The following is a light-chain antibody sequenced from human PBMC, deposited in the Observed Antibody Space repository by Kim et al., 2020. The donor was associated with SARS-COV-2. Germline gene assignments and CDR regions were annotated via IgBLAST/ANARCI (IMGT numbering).Light chain of an antibody. CDR2: QDS. CDR3: QAWDSSTAV. V-gene: IGLV3-1*01. J-gene: IGLJ3*02. CDR1: KLGDKY. Sequence: SYELTQPHSVSVSPGQTASITCSGDKLGDKYACWYQQKPGQSPVLVIYQDSKRPSGIPERFSGSNSGNTATLTISGTQAMDEADYYCQAWDSSTAVFGGGTQLPVL.